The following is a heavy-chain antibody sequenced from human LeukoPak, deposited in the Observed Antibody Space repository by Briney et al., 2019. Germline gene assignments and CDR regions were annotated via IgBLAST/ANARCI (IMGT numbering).Heavy chain of an antibody. D-gene: IGHD1-26*01. CDR1: GFTFSSYW. CDR2: IKHDGSEK. CDR3: ARETRWELFDY. V-gene: IGHV3-7*04. J-gene: IGHJ4*02. Sequence: PGGSLRLSCAASGFTFSSYWMSWVHQAPGKGLEWVANIKHDGSEKYYVDSVKGRFTISKDNAKNSLYLQMNSLRAEDTAVYYCARETRWELFDYWGQGTLVTVSS.